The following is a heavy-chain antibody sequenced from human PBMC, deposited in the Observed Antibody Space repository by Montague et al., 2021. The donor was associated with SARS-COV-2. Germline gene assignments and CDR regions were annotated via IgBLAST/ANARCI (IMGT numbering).Heavy chain of an antibody. CDR2: IYYSGST. D-gene: IGHD5-24*01. CDR1: GGSISSYY. J-gene: IGHJ4*02. V-gene: IGHV4-59*01. Sequence: SETLSLTCTVSGGSISSYYWSWIRQPPGKGLEWIGYIYYSGSTNXNPSLKSRVTISVDTSKNQFSLKLSSVTAADTAVYYCARVLPRWLLFEPYFDYWGQGTLVTVSS. CDR3: ARVLPRWLLFEPYFDY.